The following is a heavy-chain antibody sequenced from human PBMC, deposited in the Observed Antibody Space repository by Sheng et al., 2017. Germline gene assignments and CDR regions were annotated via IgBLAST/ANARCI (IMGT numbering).Heavy chain of an antibody. CDR3: ANIPRGNSSGWYFYYYYGMDV. J-gene: IGHJ6*02. CDR2: IAGGGST. CDR1: GFNVSGHY. Sequence: EVQLVESGGGLILPGGSLRLSCAASGFNVSGHYMGWVRQAPGRGLEWVSTIAGGGSTFYADSVKGRFTISRDTSKNTLYLQMNSLRAEDTAVYYCANIPRGNSSGWYFYYYYGMDVWDQGP. V-gene: IGHV3-53*01. D-gene: IGHD6-19*01.